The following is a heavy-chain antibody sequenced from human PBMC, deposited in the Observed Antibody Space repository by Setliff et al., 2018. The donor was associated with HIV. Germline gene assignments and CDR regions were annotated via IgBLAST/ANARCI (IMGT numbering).Heavy chain of an antibody. CDR2: ISSSSSYI. D-gene: IGHD3-22*01. V-gene: IGHV3-21*01. CDR3: ARDGGYYDSSGFHALNAFDI. Sequence: PGGSLRLSCAASGFTFSSYSMNWVRQAPGKGLEWVSSISSSSSYIYYADSVKGRFTISRDNAKNSLYLQMNSLRAEDTAVYYCARDGGYYDSSGFHALNAFDIWGQGTMVTVSS. J-gene: IGHJ3*02. CDR1: GFTFSSYS.